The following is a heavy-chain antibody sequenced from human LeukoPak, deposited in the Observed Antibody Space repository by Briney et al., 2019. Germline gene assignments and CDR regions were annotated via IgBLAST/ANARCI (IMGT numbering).Heavy chain of an antibody. CDR3: ARTFRESYYDFWSGYSTLDY. D-gene: IGHD3-3*01. V-gene: IGHV4-34*01. CDR2: INHSGST. J-gene: IGHJ4*02. CDR1: GGSFSGYY. Sequence: SETLSLTCAVYGGSFSGYYWSWIRQPPGKGLEWIGEINHSGSTNYNPSLKSRVTISVDTSKNQFSLKLSSVTAADTAVYYCARTFRESYYDFWSGYSTLDYWGQGTLVTVSS.